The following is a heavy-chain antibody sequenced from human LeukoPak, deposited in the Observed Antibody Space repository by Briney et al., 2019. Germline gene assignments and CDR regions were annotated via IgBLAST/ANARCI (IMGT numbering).Heavy chain of an antibody. CDR2: INPNSGGT. J-gene: IGHJ4*02. V-gene: IGHV1-2*02. Sequence: ASVKVSCKASGYTFTGNYMHWVRQAPGQGLEWMGWINPNSGGTNYAQKFQGRVTMTRDTSISTAYMELSRLRSDDTAVYYCARVSIFGVVIIGYFDYWGQGTLVTVSS. CDR1: GYTFTGNY. CDR3: ARVSIFGVVIIGYFDY. D-gene: IGHD3-3*01.